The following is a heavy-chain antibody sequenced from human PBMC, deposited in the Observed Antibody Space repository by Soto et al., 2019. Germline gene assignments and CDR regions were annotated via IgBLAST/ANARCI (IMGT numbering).Heavy chain of an antibody. CDR3: ARVAVAARPRWYNWFDP. D-gene: IGHD2-15*01. Sequence: QEQLVQSGAEVKKPGASVKVSCKTSGYTFTDYDINWVRQATGQGLEWIGWMNPNSGETGYAQKFQGRVTMTRSASLSTAYLELSRLRSEDTAVYYCARVAVAARPRWYNWFDPWGQGPLVTVSS. CDR1: GYTFTDYD. J-gene: IGHJ5*02. V-gene: IGHV1-8*01. CDR2: MNPNSGET.